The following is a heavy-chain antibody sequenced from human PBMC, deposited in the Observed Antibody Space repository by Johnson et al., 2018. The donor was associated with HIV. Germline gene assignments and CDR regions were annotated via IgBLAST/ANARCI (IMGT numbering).Heavy chain of an antibody. CDR2: ISYDGSNK. J-gene: IGHJ3*02. CDR1: GFTFSSYA. D-gene: IGHD2-2*02. V-gene: IGHV3-30*04. CDR3: ARDRVPAAIGLAYRGAFDI. Sequence: QVQLVESGGGVVQPGRSLRLSCAASGFTFSSYAMHWVRQAPGKGLEWVAVISYDGSNKYYADSVKGRFTIYRDNSKNTLYLQMNSLRAEDTAVYYCARDRVPAAIGLAYRGAFDIWGQGTMVTVSS.